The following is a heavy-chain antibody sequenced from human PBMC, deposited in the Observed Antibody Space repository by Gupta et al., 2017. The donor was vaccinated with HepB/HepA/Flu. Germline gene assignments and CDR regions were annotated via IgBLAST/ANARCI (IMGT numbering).Heavy chain of an antibody. J-gene: IGHJ4*02. CDR2: INHSGST. CDR1: GGSFSAYY. CDR3: ARDHGRLRYGGNYTPLDY. D-gene: IGHD4-4*01. V-gene: IGHV4-34*01. Sequence: VQLQQWRAALLKPSETLSLTCAVYGGSFSAYYWSWIRQPPGKGLEWIGEINHSGSTNYNQSLKSRGTISVDTSKNQFALKLSSVTAADTAVYYCARDHGRLRYGGNYTPLDYGGQGTLVTVSS.